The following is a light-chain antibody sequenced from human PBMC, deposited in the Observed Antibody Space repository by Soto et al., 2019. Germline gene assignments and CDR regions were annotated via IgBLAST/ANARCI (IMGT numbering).Light chain of an antibody. CDR3: SSFAGSDNLGL. Sequence: QSALNQPPSASGSPGQSVTISCTGTRSDVGNWNYVSWYQQHPGKAPKLMIYDVNKRPSGVPDLFSGSKSGNTAALTVSGLQADYEAYYYCSSFAGSDNLGLFCGGTKVTVL. V-gene: IGLV2-8*01. CDR2: DVN. J-gene: IGLJ2*01. CDR1: RSDVGNWNY.